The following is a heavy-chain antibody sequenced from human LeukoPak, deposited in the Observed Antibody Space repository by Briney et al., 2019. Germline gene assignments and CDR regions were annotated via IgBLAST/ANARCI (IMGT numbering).Heavy chain of an antibody. CDR2: INHRGST. J-gene: IGHJ6*03. CDR3: ARSWAYALGYYYYMDV. Sequence: SETLSLTCAIYGGSFSGYYWSWIRQPPGKGLEWIGEINHRGSTNYNPSLKSRVTISVDTSRNSFSLELSSVTAADTAVYYCARSWAYALGYYYYMDVWGKGTTVTVSS. CDR1: GGSFSGYY. V-gene: IGHV4-34*01. D-gene: IGHD2-2*01.